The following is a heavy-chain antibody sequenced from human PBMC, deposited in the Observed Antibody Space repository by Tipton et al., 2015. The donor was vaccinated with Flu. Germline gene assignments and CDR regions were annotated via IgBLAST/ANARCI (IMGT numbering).Heavy chain of an antibody. CDR1: GGSISSGEYY. J-gene: IGHJ4*02. CDR2: IYYSGST. D-gene: IGHD1-1*01. Sequence: LRLSCTVSGGSISSGEYYWSWIRQPPGKGLEWIGYIYYSGSTYYNPSLKSRVTISVDTSKNQFSLKLSSVTAADTAVYYCASENVRSGRYFDYWGQGTLVTVSS. CDR3: ASENVRSGRYFDY. V-gene: IGHV4-30-4*01.